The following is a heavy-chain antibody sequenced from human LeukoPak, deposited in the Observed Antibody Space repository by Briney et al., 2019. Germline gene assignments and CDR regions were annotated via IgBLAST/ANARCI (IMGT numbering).Heavy chain of an antibody. CDR3: ARGPPGVWYFDL. CDR2: ISYDGSNK. Sequence: GSLRLSCAASGFTFSSYAMHWVRQAPGKGLEWVAVISYDGSNKYYADSVKGRFTISRDNSKNTLYLQMNSLRAEDTAVYYCARGPPGVWYFDLWGRGTLVTVSS. D-gene: IGHD3-10*01. J-gene: IGHJ2*01. CDR1: GFTFSSYA. V-gene: IGHV3-30-3*01.